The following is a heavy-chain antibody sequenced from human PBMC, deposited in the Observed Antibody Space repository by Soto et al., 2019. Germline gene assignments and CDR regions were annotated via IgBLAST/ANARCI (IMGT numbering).Heavy chain of an antibody. Sequence: ANSAQKFQGRVTITADKSTTTAYMELRSLRSEDTAVYYCARHSANPLSAFHAFDFWGQGTMVTVSS. CDR2: A. J-gene: IGHJ3*01. D-gene: IGHD2-15*01. CDR3: ARHSANPLSAFHAFDF. V-gene: IGHV1-69*02.